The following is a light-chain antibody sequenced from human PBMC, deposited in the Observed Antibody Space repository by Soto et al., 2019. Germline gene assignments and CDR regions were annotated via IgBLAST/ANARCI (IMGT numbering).Light chain of an antibody. CDR1: QDIRNY. Sequence: DIPMTQSPSSLSASVGDRVTITCQASQDIRNYLNWYQQKPGKAPKLLIYDASNLETGVPSMFTGSGSGTDFTFTISSLQPEDIATYYCQQYGNLPRTFGQGTKVEIK. V-gene: IGKV1-33*01. CDR2: DAS. J-gene: IGKJ1*01. CDR3: QQYGNLPRT.